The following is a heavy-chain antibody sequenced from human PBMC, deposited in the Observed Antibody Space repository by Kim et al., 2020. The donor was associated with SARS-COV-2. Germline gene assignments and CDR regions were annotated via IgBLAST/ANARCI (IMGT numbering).Heavy chain of an antibody. CDR2: ISSNGGST. V-gene: IGHV3-64D*06. Sequence: GGSLRLSCSASGFTFSSYAMHWVRQAPGKGLEYVSAISSNGGSTYYADSVKGRFTISRDNSKNTLYLQMSSLRAEDTAVYYCVKDPKYSSGGLGMGDYYYYGMDVWGEGTTGTVSS. CDR3: VKDPKYSSGGLGMGDYYYYGMDV. CDR1: GFTFSSYA. J-gene: IGHJ6*04. D-gene: IGHD6-25*01.